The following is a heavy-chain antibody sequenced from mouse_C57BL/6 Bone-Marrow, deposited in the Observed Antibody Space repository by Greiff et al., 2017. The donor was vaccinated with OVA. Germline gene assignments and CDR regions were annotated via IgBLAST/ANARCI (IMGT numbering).Heavy chain of an antibody. CDR1: GYTFTSYW. V-gene: IGHV1-55*01. D-gene: IGHD2-4*01. CDR2: IDPGSGGT. Sequence: QVQLQQPGAELVMPGASVKLSCKASGYTFTSYWMHWVKQRPGQGLEWIGEIDPGSGGTNYNEKFKGKATLTADKSSSTAYMQLSSLTSEDSAVYFCARRYYDSFYAMDYWGQGTSVTVSS. J-gene: IGHJ4*01. CDR3: ARRYYDSFYAMDY.